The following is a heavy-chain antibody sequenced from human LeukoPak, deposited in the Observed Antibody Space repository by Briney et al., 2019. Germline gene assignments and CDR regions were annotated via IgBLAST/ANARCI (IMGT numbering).Heavy chain of an antibody. D-gene: IGHD6-13*01. CDR1: GFTFSSYA. V-gene: IGHV3-23*01. J-gene: IGHJ4*02. CDR2: ISGSGGST. CDR3: ATYAAAGTQPTQEFDY. Sequence: TGGSLRLSCAASGFTFSSYAMSWVRQAPGKGLEWVSAISGSGGSTYYADSVKGRFTISRDNSKNTLYLQMNSLRAEDTAVYYCATYAAAGTQPTQEFDYWGQGTLVTVSS.